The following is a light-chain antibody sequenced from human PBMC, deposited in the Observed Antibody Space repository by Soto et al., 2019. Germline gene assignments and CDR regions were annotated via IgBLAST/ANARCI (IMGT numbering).Light chain of an antibody. V-gene: IGKV1-5*01. J-gene: IGKJ1*01. CDR1: QSISSW. CDR2: DAS. CDR3: QQYNSYSST. Sequence: DIQMTQSPSTLSASVGDRVTITCPASQSISSWLAWYQQKPGKAPKLLIYDASSLESGVPSRFSGSGSGTEFTLTISSLQPDDFATYYCQQYNSYSSTFXQGTKVDIK.